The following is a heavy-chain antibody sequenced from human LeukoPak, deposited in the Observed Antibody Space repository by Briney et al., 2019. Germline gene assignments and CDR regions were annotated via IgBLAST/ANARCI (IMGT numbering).Heavy chain of an antibody. D-gene: IGHD4-17*01. CDR3: AGAQYTTVTTKYFDY. CDR2: ISAYNGNT. Sequence: GASVKVSCKASGYTFTSYGISWVRQAPEQGLEWMGWISAYNGNTNYAQKFQGRVTMTRDTSTSTAYMELSRLRSDDTALYYCAGAQYTTVTTKYFDYWGQGTLVTVSS. J-gene: IGHJ4*02. V-gene: IGHV1-18*01. CDR1: GYTFTSYG.